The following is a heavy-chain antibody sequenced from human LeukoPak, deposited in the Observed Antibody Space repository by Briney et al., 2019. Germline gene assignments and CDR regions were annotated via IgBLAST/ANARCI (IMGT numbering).Heavy chain of an antibody. V-gene: IGHV1-8*03. J-gene: IGHJ4*02. Sequence: GGSVKVSCKASGYTFTSYDINWVRQATGQGLEWMGWMNPNSGNTGYAQKFQGRVTITRNTSISTAYMELSSLRSEDTAVYYCARESHYDYVWGRPRPTFYDYWGQGTLATVSS. CDR1: GYTFTSYD. D-gene: IGHD3-16*01. CDR2: MNPNSGNT. CDR3: ARESHYDYVWGRPRPTFYDY.